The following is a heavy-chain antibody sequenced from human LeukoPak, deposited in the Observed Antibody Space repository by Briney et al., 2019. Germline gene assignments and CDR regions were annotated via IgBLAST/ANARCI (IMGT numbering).Heavy chain of an antibody. V-gene: IGHV4-39*07. CDR1: GGSISSSSYY. CDR3: ARCFGGFDY. J-gene: IGHJ4*02. Sequence: PSETLSLTCTVSGGSISSSSYYWGWIRQPPGKGLEWIGSIYYSGSTYYNPSLKSRVTISVDTSKNQFSLKLSSVTAADTAVYYCARCFGGFDYWGQGTLVTASS. CDR2: IYYSGST. D-gene: IGHD2-15*01.